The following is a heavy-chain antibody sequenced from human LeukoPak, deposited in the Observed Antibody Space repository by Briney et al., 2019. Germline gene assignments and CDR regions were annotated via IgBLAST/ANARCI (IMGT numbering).Heavy chain of an antibody. V-gene: IGHV1-18*01. Sequence: ASVKVSCKASGYTFTSYGISWVRQAPGQGLEWMGWISAYNGNTNYAQKLQGRVTMTTDTSTSTAYMELRSLRSDDTAVYYCARDKGGYCCSTSCYSGWFDPWGQGTLVTVSS. CDR2: ISAYNGNT. CDR1: GYTFTSYG. J-gene: IGHJ5*02. CDR3: ARDKGGYCCSTSCYSGWFDP. D-gene: IGHD2-2*01.